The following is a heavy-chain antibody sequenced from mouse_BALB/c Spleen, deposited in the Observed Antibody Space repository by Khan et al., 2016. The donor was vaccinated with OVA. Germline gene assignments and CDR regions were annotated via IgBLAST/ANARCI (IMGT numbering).Heavy chain of an antibody. J-gene: IGHJ3*01. D-gene: IGHD2-2*01. V-gene: IGHV1-52*01. Sequence: QVQLQQSGTELVRPGASVKLSCKASGYTFTSYWMHWVKQRPGNGLEWIGRIDPSDSETPNNQLFKDKATLTVDKSSSTAYIQISSLTSADSAVYYCARREKYVYVPSWFAYWGQGTLVTVSA. CDR3: ARREKYVYVPSWFAY. CDR2: IDPSDSET. CDR1: GYTFTSYW.